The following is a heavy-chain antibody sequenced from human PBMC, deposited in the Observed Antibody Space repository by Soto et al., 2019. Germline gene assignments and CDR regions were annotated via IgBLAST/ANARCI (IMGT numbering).Heavy chain of an antibody. J-gene: IGHJ5*01. CDR1: GGSISSHY. CDR3: ARHVYEFDNGDNNWVDS. CDR2: VHNSGST. D-gene: IGHD2-21*02. Sequence: SETLSLTCTVSGGSISSHYWSWIRQPPGKRLEWIGYVHNSGSTNYNPSLKSRVTTAVDTSKNQFSLRLSSVTAADTAVYYCARHVYEFDNGDNNWVDSWGQGILVTVS. V-gene: IGHV4-59*08.